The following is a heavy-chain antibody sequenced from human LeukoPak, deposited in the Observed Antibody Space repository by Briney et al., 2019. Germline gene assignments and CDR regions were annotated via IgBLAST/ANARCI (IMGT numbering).Heavy chain of an antibody. J-gene: IGHJ3*01. Sequence: SETLSLTCAVSGYSISSGYYWGWIRQPPGEGLEWIGSIYHSGSTYYNPSLKSRVTISVDTSKNQFSLKLSSVTAADTAVYYCARAAAAGFHAFDLWGQGTMVTVSS. CDR2: IYHSGST. CDR3: ARAAAAGFHAFDL. D-gene: IGHD6-13*01. V-gene: IGHV4-38-2*01. CDR1: GYSISSGYY.